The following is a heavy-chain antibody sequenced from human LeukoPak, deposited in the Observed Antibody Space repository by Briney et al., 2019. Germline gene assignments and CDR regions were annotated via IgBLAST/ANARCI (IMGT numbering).Heavy chain of an antibody. V-gene: IGHV3-30*02. J-gene: IGHJ6*03. CDR2: IRYDGSNK. CDR1: GFTFSSYG. CDR3: AKAGVAGTGYYYMDV. Sequence: GGSLRLSCAASGFTFSSYGMHWVRQAPGKGLEWVAFIRYDGSNKYYADSVKGRFTISRDNSKNTLYLQMNSLRAEDTAVYCCAKAGVAGTGYYYMDVWGKGTTVTVSS. D-gene: IGHD6-19*01.